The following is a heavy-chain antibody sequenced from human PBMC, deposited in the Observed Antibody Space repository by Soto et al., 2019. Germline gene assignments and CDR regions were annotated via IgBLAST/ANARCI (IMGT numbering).Heavy chain of an antibody. D-gene: IGHD3-22*01. V-gene: IGHV4-59*01. CDR3: ARDYYDSSESMDV. CDR1: GGSISGYY. J-gene: IGHJ6*02. CDR2: IYSSSGGT. Sequence: QVQLQQSGPGLVKPSETLSLTCTVSGGSISGYYWSWIRQPPGKRLEWIGYIYSSSGGTDYNPSLNSRATISIDMSKNQVSLRLRSVTAADTAMYYCARDYYDSSESMDVWGQGTAVTVSS.